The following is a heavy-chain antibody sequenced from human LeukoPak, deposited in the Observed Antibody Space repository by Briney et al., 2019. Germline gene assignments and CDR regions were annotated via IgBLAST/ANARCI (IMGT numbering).Heavy chain of an antibody. CDR3: ARHWANTGMDV. J-gene: IGHJ6*02. CDR1: GYTFTTYW. CDR2: IYPGDSDT. Sequence: KPGGSLRLSCKGSGYTFTTYWIAWVRQMPGKGLEWMGIIYPGDSDTRYSLSFQGQVTISADKSISTAYLQWSSLKASDTAMYYCARHWANTGMDVWGQGTTVTVSS. V-gene: IGHV5-51*01. D-gene: IGHD2-8*01.